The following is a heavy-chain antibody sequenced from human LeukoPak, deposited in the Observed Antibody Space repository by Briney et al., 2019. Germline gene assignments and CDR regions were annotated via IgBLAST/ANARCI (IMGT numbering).Heavy chain of an antibody. CDR3: ARSGRGTYYYFDL. Sequence: ASVKVSCKASSYRFNRYGISWVRQAPGQGLEWMGWISGYNGNTNYAQKFLGRVSMTADTSTSTAYMELRSLTSDDTAVYYCARSGRGTYYYFDLWGQGTLVTVSS. CDR2: ISGYNGNT. V-gene: IGHV1-18*01. CDR1: SYRFNRYG. D-gene: IGHD5-12*01. J-gene: IGHJ4*02.